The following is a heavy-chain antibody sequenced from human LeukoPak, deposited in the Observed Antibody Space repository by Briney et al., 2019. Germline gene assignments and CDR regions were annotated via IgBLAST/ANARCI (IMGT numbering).Heavy chain of an antibody. Sequence: PGRSLRLSCAASGFTFSSYTMHWVRQAPGKGLEWVAVISYDENNKYYADSVKGRFTISRDNSKNTLYLQMNSLRAEDTPVYYCARAKQWLDAFDIWGQGTMVTVSS. J-gene: IGHJ3*02. V-gene: IGHV3-30*04. CDR2: ISYDENNK. D-gene: IGHD6-19*01. CDR1: GFTFSSYT. CDR3: ARAKQWLDAFDI.